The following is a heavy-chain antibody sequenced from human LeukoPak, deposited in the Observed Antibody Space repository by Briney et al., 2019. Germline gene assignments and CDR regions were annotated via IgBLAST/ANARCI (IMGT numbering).Heavy chain of an antibody. J-gene: IGHJ6*02. CDR3: AKGEKSSCIQLWSPGNYYGMDV. D-gene: IGHD5-18*01. Sequence: GQSLTLACPASAFTFSSYAMSWVRQAPGEWLEWVSAISGSGGSTYDADAVKGRFTIYRDNSKNPLYLQLNRLRAEDTAVYYCAKGEKSSCIQLWSPGNYYGMDVWGQGTTVTVSS. V-gene: IGHV3-23*01. CDR1: AFTFSSYA. CDR2: ISGSGGST.